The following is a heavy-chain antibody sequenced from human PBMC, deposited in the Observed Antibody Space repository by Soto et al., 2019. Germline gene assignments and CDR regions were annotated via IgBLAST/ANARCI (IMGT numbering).Heavy chain of an antibody. J-gene: IGHJ6*02. Sequence: GASVKVSCAACGYRFTGYYMHWVRQAPGQGLEWMGWISPNSGGTNYAQKFQGWVTMTRDTSISTAYMELSRLRSDDTAVYYCARDRFLDKAMDVWGQGTTVTVSS. V-gene: IGHV1-2*04. CDR1: GYRFTGYY. CDR3: ARDRFLDKAMDV. CDR2: ISPNSGGT. D-gene: IGHD3-3*01.